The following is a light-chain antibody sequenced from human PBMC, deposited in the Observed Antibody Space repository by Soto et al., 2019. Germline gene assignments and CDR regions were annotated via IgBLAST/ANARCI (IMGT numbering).Light chain of an antibody. CDR3: SSYAGSNNNYV. CDR1: SSDVGGYNY. Sequence: QSVMTQPPSVSAAPGQKVTISCTGTSSDVGGYNYVSWYQQHPGKAPKVMIYEVSKRPSGVPDRFSASKSGNTASLTVSGLQAEDEADYYCSSYAGSNNNYVFGTGTKLTVL. V-gene: IGLV2-8*01. J-gene: IGLJ1*01. CDR2: EVS.